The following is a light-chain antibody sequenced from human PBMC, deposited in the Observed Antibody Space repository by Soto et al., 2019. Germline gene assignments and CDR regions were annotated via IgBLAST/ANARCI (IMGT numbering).Light chain of an antibody. V-gene: IGLV2-14*01. CDR3: SSYISSSTYV. J-gene: IGLJ1*01. Sequence: QSALTQPASVSGSPGQSITISCTGTSSDVGGYNYVSWYQQHPGKAPKLMIYDVSNRPSGVSNRFSGSKSGNTASLTISGLHAEDEADYYCSSYISSSTYVFGTGTKVTVL. CDR1: SSDVGGYNY. CDR2: DVS.